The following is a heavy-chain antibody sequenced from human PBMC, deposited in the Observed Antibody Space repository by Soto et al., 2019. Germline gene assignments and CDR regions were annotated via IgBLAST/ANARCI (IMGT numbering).Heavy chain of an antibody. D-gene: IGHD5-12*01. V-gene: IGHV1-46*01. J-gene: IGHJ4*02. CDR1: GYTFTSYY. Sequence: QVQLVQSGAEVKKPGASVKVSCKASGYTFTSYYMHWLRQAPGQGLEWMGIINPSGGSTSYAQKFQGRVTMTRDTSPSTVYMELSSLRSEDTAVYYCARVHVRDGYNSPFDYWGQGTLVTVSS. CDR2: INPSGGST. CDR3: ARVHVRDGYNSPFDY.